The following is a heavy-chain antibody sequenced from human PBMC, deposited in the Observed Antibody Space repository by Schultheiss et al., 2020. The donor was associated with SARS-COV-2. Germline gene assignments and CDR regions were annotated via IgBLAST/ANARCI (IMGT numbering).Heavy chain of an antibody. D-gene: IGHD3-3*01. J-gene: IGHJ5*02. V-gene: IGHV4-39*07. CDR3: ARGQRITIFGVVENWFDP. CDR2: IYYSGST. Sequence: SETLSLTCTVSGGSISSSSYYWGWIRQPPGKGLEWIGSIYYSGSTYYNPSLKSRVTISVDRSKNQFSLKLSSVTAADTAVYYCARGQRITIFGVVENWFDPWGQGTLVTVSS. CDR1: GGSISSSSYY.